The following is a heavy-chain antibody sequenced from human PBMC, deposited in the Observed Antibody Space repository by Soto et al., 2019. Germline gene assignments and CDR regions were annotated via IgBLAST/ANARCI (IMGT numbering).Heavy chain of an antibody. CDR2: IYYSGST. CDR1: GGSISSYY. CDR3: ARATILYYYMDV. V-gene: IGHV4-59*08. Sequence: LETLSLTCTVSGGSISSYYWSWIRQPPGKGLEWIGYIYYSGSTNYNPSLKSRVTISVDTSKNQFSLKLSSVTAADTAVYYCARATILYYYMDVWGKGTTVTVSS. D-gene: IGHD3-9*01. J-gene: IGHJ6*03.